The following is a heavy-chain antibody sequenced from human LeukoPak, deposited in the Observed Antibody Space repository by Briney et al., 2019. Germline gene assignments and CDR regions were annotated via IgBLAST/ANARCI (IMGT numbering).Heavy chain of an antibody. CDR2: ISYDGSNK. CDR1: GFTFSSYA. V-gene: IGHV3-30-3*01. Sequence: PGRSLSLSCAASGFTFSSYAMHWVRQAPGKGLEWVAVISYDGSNKYYADSVKGRFTISRDNSKNTLYLQMNSLRAEDTAVYYCARDRHIVVVTAMGLAFDYWGQGTLVTVSS. D-gene: IGHD2-21*02. J-gene: IGHJ4*02. CDR3: ARDRHIVVVTAMGLAFDY.